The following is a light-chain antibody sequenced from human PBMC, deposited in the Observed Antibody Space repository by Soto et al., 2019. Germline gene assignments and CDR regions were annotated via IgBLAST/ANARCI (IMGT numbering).Light chain of an antibody. V-gene: IGLV3-9*01. Sequence: SYELTQTLSVSVALGQTASITCGGNIIGSKNVHWYQQKPGQAPVLVIYRGNNRPSGIPERFSGSNSGNTATLTISRAQVGDEADYYCQVRDSITMIFGGGTKLTVL. CDR1: IIGSKN. CDR3: QVRDSITMI. CDR2: RGN. J-gene: IGLJ2*01.